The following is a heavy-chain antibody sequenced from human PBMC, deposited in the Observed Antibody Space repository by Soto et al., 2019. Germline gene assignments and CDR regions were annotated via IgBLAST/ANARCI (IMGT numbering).Heavy chain of an antibody. D-gene: IGHD3-3*01. CDR2: IVVGSGNT. J-gene: IGHJ6*02. CDR1: GFTFTSSA. V-gene: IGHV1-58*01. CDR3: AAGGDFWSGGYYYGMDV. Sequence: ASVKVSCKASGFTFTSSAVQWVRQARGQRLEWIGWIVVGSGNTNYAQKFQERVTITRDMSTSTAYMELSSLRSEDTAVYYCAAGGDFWSGGYYYGMDVWGQGTTVTVSS.